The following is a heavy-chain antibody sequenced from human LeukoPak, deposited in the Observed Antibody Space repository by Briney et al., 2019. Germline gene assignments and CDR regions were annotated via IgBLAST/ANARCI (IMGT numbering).Heavy chain of an antibody. CDR2: IIPILGIA. CDR3: ASYGSGWYSGDY. V-gene: IGHV1-69*02. Sequence: ASVKVSCKXSGGTFSSYTISWVRQAPGQGLEWMGRIIPILGIANYAQKFQGRVTITADKSTSTAYMELSSLRSEDTAVYYCASYGSGWYSGDYWGQGTLVTVSS. CDR1: GGTFSSYT. J-gene: IGHJ4*02. D-gene: IGHD6-19*01.